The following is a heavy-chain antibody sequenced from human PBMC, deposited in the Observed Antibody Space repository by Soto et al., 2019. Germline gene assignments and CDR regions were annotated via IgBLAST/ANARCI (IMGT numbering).Heavy chain of an antibody. J-gene: IGHJ5*02. CDR2: MNPNCGNT. V-gene: IGHV1-8*01. Sequence: GASVKVSCKASGYTFTGYDINWVRQATGQGLEWMGWMNPNCGNTGYAQKFQGRVTMTTDESMSTAYMELSSLRSEDTAVYYCARGGYMGMAAAAPPAGFDPWGQGTLVTVSS. D-gene: IGHD6-13*01. CDR1: GYTFTGYD. CDR3: ARGGYMGMAAAAPPAGFDP.